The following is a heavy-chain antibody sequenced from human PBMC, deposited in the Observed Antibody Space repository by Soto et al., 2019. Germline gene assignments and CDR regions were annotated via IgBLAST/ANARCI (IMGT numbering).Heavy chain of an antibody. CDR3: ARDLRLGYCSGDSCQDSYYAMDI. CDR1: GGSFSGYF. V-gene: IGHV4-34*01. Sequence: KTSETLSLTCAVYGGSFSGYFWNWIRQTPGKGLEWIGKVNHNGRNNYNPSLKSRVTISLDMSKNQISLKLTSVTAADTAVYYCARDLRLGYCSGDSCQDSYYAMDIWGQGTTVTVSS. D-gene: IGHD2-15*01. CDR2: VNHNGRN. J-gene: IGHJ6*02.